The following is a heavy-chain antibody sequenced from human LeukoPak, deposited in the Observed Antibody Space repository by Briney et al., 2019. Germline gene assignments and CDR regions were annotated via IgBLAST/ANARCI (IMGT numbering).Heavy chain of an antibody. Sequence: GGSLRLSCAASGFTFSSYDMHWVRQAPGKGLEWVTVISYDGSNKYYGDSVKGRFTISRDNSKNTLYLKMNSLRAEDTAAYYCAHIGRRGNWYFDYWGQGTLVTVSS. CDR1: GFTFSSYD. V-gene: IGHV3-30*03. CDR3: AHIGRRGNWYFDY. J-gene: IGHJ4*02. D-gene: IGHD1-1*01. CDR2: ISYDGSNK.